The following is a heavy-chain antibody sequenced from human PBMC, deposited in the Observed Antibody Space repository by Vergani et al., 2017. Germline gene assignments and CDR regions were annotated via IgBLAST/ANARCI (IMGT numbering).Heavy chain of an antibody. CDR1: GFTFSSYS. D-gene: IGHD2-2*01. CDR2: ISSSSSSI. V-gene: IGHV3-21*01. CDR3: ARETLGYCSSTSCYGAWYYYMDV. J-gene: IGHJ6*03. Sequence: EVQLDASVGGLVKPGGSLRLSCTASGFTFSSYSMNWVRQAPGNGLEWVSSISSSSSSIYYADSVKGRFTISRDNAKNSLYLQMNSLRAEDTAVYYCARETLGYCSSTSCYGAWYYYMDVWGKGTTVTVSS.